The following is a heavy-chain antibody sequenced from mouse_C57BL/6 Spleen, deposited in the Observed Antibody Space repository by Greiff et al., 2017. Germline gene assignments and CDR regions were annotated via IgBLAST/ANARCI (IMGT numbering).Heavy chain of an antibody. J-gene: IGHJ4*01. V-gene: IGHV6-3*01. CDR3: TRGNYVRGAMDY. CDR1: GFTFSNYW. Sequence: EVKLMESGGGLVQPGGSMKLSCVASGFTFSNYWMNWVRQSPEKGLEWVAQIRLKSDNYATHYAESVKGRFTISRDDSKSSVYLQMNNLRAEDTGIYYCTRGNYVRGAMDYWGQGTSVTVSS. CDR2: IRLKSDNYAT. D-gene: IGHD2-1*01.